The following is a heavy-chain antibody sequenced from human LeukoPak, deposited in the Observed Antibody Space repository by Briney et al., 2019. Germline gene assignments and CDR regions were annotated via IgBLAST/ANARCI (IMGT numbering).Heavy chain of an antibody. J-gene: IGHJ4*02. V-gene: IGHV3-21*01. D-gene: IGHD3-22*01. CDR2: ISSSSSYI. Sequence: GGSLRLSCAASGFTFSSYSMNWVRQAPGKGLEWVSSISSSSSYIYYADSVKGRFTISRDNAKNSLYLQMNSLRAEDTAVYYCARDRSEGYYYDSSGSYFDYWGQGTLVTVSS. CDR1: GFTFSSYS. CDR3: ARDRSEGYYYDSSGSYFDY.